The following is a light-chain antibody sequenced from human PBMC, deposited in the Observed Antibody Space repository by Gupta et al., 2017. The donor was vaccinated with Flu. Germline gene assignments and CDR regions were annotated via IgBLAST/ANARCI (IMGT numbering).Light chain of an antibody. CDR2: RNN. CDR1: SSNIGSNY. CDR3: AAWDDSRSGLV. Sequence: QSVLTQPPSASGTPGQRVTISCSGSSSNIGSNYVYWYQQRPGTAPKLLIYRNNQRPSGVPDRFSGSKSGTSASLASSGLRDEDEADYYCAAWDDSRSGLVFGGGTKLTVL. J-gene: IGLJ3*02. V-gene: IGLV1-47*01.